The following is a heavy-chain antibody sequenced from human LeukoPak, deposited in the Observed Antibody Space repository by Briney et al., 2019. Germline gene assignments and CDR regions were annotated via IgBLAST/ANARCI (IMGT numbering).Heavy chain of an antibody. CDR1: GGSFSDHY. CDR2: NNHSGTT. Sequence: SETLSLTCAVYGGSFSDHYWNWIRQPPGKGLEWIGENNHSGTTNYNASLKSRVTISVDTSKNHFSLKLNSMTAADTAVYYCARKASHFSYGLGAIDYWGQGNLVTVSS. J-gene: IGHJ4*02. V-gene: IGHV4-34*01. D-gene: IGHD5-18*01. CDR3: ARKASHFSYGLGAIDY.